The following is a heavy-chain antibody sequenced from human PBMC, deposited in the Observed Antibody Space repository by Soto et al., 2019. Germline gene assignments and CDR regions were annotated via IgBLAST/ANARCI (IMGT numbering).Heavy chain of an antibody. CDR1: GFTFSDYY. CDR3: ARNQKQGRFIDY. J-gene: IGHJ4*02. V-gene: IGHV3-11*01. D-gene: IGHD6-19*01. CDR2: ISSSGSTI. Sequence: PGGSLRLSCAASGFTFSDYYMSWIRQAPGKGLEWVSYISSSGSTIYYTDSVKGRFTISRDNAKNSLYLQMNSLRAEDTAVYYCARNQKQGRFIDYWGQGTLVTVSS.